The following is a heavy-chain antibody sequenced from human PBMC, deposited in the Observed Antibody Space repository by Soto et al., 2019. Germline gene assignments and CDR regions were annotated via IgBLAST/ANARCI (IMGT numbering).Heavy chain of an antibody. CDR2: ISSSSSYI. J-gene: IGHJ6*02. D-gene: IGHD5-18*01. Sequence: LRLSCAASGFTFSSYSMNWVRQAPGKGLEWVSSISSSSSYIYYADSVKGRFTISRDNAKNSLYLQMNSLRAEDTAVYYCARDVAVDTAMVFQYYGMDVWGQGTTVTVSS. V-gene: IGHV3-21*01. CDR1: GFTFSSYS. CDR3: ARDVAVDTAMVFQYYGMDV.